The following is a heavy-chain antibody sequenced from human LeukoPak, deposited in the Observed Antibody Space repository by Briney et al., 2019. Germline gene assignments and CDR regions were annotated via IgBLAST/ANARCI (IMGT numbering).Heavy chain of an antibody. CDR2: IYSGGST. Sequence: GGSLRLSCAASGFTVSSNYMSWVRQAPGKGLEWVSVIYSGGSTYYADYVKGGFTISRDNSKTTLYLQMNSLRAEDTAVYYCARDLSNSGSNYPYYYYGIDVWGQGTTDTVSS. D-gene: IGHD3-10*01. J-gene: IGHJ6*01. CDR1: GFTVSSNY. CDR3: ARDLSNSGSNYPYYYYGIDV. V-gene: IGHV3-66*01.